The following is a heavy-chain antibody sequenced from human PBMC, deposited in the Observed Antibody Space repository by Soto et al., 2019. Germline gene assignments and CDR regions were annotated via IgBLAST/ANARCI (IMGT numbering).Heavy chain of an antibody. CDR2: INPNSGGT. J-gene: IGHJ4*02. CDR1: GYTFTSYY. CDR3: ERTTAYYDFWSGRLFDY. V-gene: IGHV1-2*02. D-gene: IGHD3-3*01. Sequence: VASVKVSCKXSGYTFTSYYMNWVRQAPGQGLEWMGWINPNSGGTNYAQKFQGRVTMTRDTSISTAYMELSRLRSDDTAVYYCERTTAYYDFWSGRLFDYWGQGTLVTVSS.